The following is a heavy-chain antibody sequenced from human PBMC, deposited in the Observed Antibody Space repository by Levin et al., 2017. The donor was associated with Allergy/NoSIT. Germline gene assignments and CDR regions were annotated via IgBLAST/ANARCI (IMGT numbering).Heavy chain of an antibody. Sequence: GGSLRLSCAASGFTFSSYGMHWVRQAPGKGLEWVAVISYDGSNKYYADSVKGRFTISRDNSKNTLYLQMNSLRAEDTAVYYCAKDITMVRGVLYYYYGMDVWGQGTTVTVSS. D-gene: IGHD3-10*01. CDR2: ISYDGSNK. CDR3: AKDITMVRGVLYYYYGMDV. CDR1: GFTFSSYG. V-gene: IGHV3-30*18. J-gene: IGHJ6*02.